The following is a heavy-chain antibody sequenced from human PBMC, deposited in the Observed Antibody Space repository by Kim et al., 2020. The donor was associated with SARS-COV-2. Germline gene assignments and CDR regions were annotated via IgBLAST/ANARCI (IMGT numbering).Heavy chain of an antibody. CDR3: AKRVTSSTEARLYYFDY. J-gene: IGHJ4*02. CDR2: ISGTAGNT. Sequence: GGSLRLSCEASGFTFSSYSMSWVRQAPGKGLEWVSSISGTAGNTYYADSGKGRFTISRDNSKNTLYLQMNSLRAEDTAVYYCAKRVTSSTEARLYYFDYWGQGTLVTVSS. CDR1: GFTFSSYS. D-gene: IGHD6-6*01. V-gene: IGHV3-23*01.